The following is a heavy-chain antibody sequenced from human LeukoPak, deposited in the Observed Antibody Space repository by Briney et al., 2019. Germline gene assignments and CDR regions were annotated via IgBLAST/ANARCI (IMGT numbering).Heavy chain of an antibody. CDR3: ARAGETTTYGDPTPVVY. CDR1: RLTFSDYY. D-gene: IGHD4-17*01. J-gene: IGHJ4*02. CDR2: ITGSSNYT. Sequence: GGSLRLSCAASRLTFSDYYMSWIRQAPGKGLEWVAYITGSSNYTNYADSVKGRFTISRDNAKKSLYLQMNSLRVEDTAVYYCARAGETTTYGDPTPVVYWGQGTLVTVSS. V-gene: IGHV3-11*05.